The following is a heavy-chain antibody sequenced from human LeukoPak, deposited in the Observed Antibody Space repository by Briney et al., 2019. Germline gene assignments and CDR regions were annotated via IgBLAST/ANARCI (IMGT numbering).Heavy chain of an antibody. CDR2: ISGSGGSA. CDR1: GLRFNTYA. CDR3: ARGVEPLAANTLAY. V-gene: IGHV3-23*01. D-gene: IGHD1-14*01. J-gene: IGHJ4*02. Sequence: PGGSLRLSCAASGLRFNTYAMTWIRQPPGRGLEWVSAISGSGGSAYYADSVKGRFTISRDNSNSTLFLQMSGLSGEDTAVYYCARGVEPLAANTLAYWGQGTLVTVSS.